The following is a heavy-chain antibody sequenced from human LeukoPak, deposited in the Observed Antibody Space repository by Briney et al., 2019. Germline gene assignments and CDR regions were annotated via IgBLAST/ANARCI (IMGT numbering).Heavy chain of an antibody. J-gene: IGHJ3*02. CDR2: IYTSGST. V-gene: IGHV4-4*07. Sequence: SETLSLTCTVSGGSISSYYWSWIRQPAGKGLEWIGRIYTSGSTNYNPSLKSRVTMSVDTSKNQFSLKLSSVTAADTAVYYCTRTKDYDFWSGYHDAFDIWGQGTMVTVSS. D-gene: IGHD3-3*01. CDR3: TRTKDYDFWSGYHDAFDI. CDR1: GGSISSYY.